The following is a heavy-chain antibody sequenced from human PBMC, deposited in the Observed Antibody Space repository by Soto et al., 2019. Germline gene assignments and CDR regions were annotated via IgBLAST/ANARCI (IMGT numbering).Heavy chain of an antibody. Sequence: SETLSLTCAVSSGSISSSNWWSWVRQPPGKGLEWIGEIYHSGSTNYNPSLKSRVTISVDKSKNQFSLKLSSVTAADTAVYYCARDRAPYGDGYYFDYWGQGTLVTVSS. CDR3: ARDRAPYGDGYYFDY. CDR1: SGSISSSNW. J-gene: IGHJ4*02. V-gene: IGHV4-4*02. D-gene: IGHD2-8*01. CDR2: IYHSGST.